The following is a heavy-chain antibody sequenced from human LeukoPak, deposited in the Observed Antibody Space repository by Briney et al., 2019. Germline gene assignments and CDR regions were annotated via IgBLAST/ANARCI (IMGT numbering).Heavy chain of an antibody. Sequence: GGSLRLSCAASGFTFSRSWMHWVCQAPEKGLEWVADIKCDGSEKYYVDSVKGRFTISRDNAKNSLYLQMNSLRAEDTAVYYCARAIIAAANYYYYMDVWGKGTTVTVSS. J-gene: IGHJ6*03. D-gene: IGHD6-13*01. CDR2: IKCDGSEK. CDR3: ARAIIAAANYYYYMDV. V-gene: IGHV3-52*01. CDR1: GFTFSRSW.